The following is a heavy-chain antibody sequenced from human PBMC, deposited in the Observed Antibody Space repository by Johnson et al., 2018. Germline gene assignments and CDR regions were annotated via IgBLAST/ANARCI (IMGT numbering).Heavy chain of an antibody. Sequence: EVQLVESGGGLVKLGGSLRLSCAASGFTFSNVWMNWVRQAPGKGLEWVGRIKSNTEGGARDYAAPVKGRLVISRDDSKKTVWLQMNSLKTEDTAMYYCWTDYDTTGFYSRDDAFDIWGRGTMVTVSS. CDR3: WTDYDTTGFYSRDDAFDI. CDR1: GFTFSNVW. J-gene: IGHJ3*02. V-gene: IGHV3-15*07. CDR2: IKSNTEGGAR. D-gene: IGHD3-22*01.